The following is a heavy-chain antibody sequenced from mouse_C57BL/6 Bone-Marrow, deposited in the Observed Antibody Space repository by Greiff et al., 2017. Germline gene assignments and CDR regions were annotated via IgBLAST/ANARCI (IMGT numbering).Heavy chain of an antibody. D-gene: IGHD2-1*01. Sequence: EVQLQQSGPVLVKPGASVKMSCKASGYTFTDYYMNWVKQSHGKSLEWIGVINPYNGGTSSNQKFQGKATLTVDKSSSTAYMELNSLTSEDSAVYYCARRLLWYDWYFDVWGTGTTVTVSS. CDR2: INPYNGGT. CDR3: ARRLLWYDWYFDV. J-gene: IGHJ1*03. CDR1: GYTFTDYY. V-gene: IGHV1-19*01.